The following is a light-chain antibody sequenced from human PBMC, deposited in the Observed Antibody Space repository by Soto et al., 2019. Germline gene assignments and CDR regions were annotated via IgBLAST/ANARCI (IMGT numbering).Light chain of an antibody. Sequence: QSVLTQPPSASETPGQRVTISCSGSSSNIGSNHVYWYQHLPGTAPKLLICRNYLRPSAVPDRFSASKSATSASLAISGLRSDDEADYYCGAWDDSLSGWVFGGGTQLTVL. CDR1: SSNIGSNH. J-gene: IGLJ3*02. V-gene: IGLV1-47*01. CDR2: RNY. CDR3: GAWDDSLSGWV.